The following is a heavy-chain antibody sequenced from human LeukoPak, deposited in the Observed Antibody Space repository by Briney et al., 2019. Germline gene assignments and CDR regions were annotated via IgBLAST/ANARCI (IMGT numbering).Heavy chain of an antibody. CDR1: GFTFSRYS. V-gene: IGHV3-21*01. CDR3: AREFDGSASGAGY. J-gene: IGHJ4*02. CDR2: MSSSSGLI. D-gene: IGHD1-26*01. Sequence: GGSLRLSCAASGFTFSRYSMNWVRQAPGKGLEWVSSMSSSSGLIYYGDSVKGRFTVSRDNAKRPLYMQMNSLRADDTAVYYCAREFDGSASGAGYWGQGTLVTVSS.